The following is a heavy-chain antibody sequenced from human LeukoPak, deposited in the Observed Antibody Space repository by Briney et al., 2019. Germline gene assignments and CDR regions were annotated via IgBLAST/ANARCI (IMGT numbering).Heavy chain of an antibody. CDR3: ARDRSAYCSSTSCYYYYYYGMDV. Sequence: AGSLRLSCAASGFTVSSNYMSWVRQAPGKGLKWVSVIYSGSSTYYADSVKGRFTISRDSSKNTLYLQMNSLRAEDTAVYYCARDRSAYCSSTSCYYYYYYGMDVWGQGTTVTVSS. CDR1: GFTVSSNY. D-gene: IGHD2-2*01. CDR2: IYSGSST. J-gene: IGHJ6*02. V-gene: IGHV3-53*01.